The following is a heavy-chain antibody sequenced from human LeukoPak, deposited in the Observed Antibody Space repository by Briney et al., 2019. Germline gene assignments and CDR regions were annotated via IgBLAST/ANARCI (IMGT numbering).Heavy chain of an antibody. D-gene: IGHD3-10*01. Sequence: SETLSLTCTVSGGSISSYYWSWIRQPPGKGLEWIGYIYYSGSTNYNPSLKSRVTISVDTSKNQFSLKLSSVTAADTAVYYCARDGGLLWFGELSAWFDPWGQGTLVTVSS. CDR1: GGSISSYY. CDR2: IYYSGST. CDR3: ARDGGLLWFGELSAWFDP. V-gene: IGHV4-59*12. J-gene: IGHJ5*02.